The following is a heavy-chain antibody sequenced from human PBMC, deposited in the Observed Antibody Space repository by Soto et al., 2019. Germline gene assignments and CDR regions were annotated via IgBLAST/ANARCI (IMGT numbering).Heavy chain of an antibody. J-gene: IGHJ4*02. V-gene: IGHV4-59*01. CDR1: GGSISSYY. Sequence: QVQLQESGPGLVKPSETLSLTCTVSGGSISSYYWSWIRQPPGKGLEWIGYIYYSGSTNYNPSLTRRFTISVDTSKNQFSLKLSSVTAADTAVYYCARVRWTVAGPGHFDYWGQGTLVTVSS. D-gene: IGHD6-19*01. CDR2: IYYSGST. CDR3: ARVRWTVAGPGHFDY.